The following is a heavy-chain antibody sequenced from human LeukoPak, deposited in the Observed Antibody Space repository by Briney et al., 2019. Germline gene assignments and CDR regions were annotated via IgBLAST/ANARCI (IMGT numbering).Heavy chain of an antibody. CDR1: GGSISSSSYY. D-gene: IGHD2/OR15-2a*01. Sequence: TSETLSLTCTVSGGSISSSSYYWGWIRQPPGKGLEWIGSIYYSGSTYYNPSLKSRVTISIDTSKNQFSLKLSSVTAADTAVYYCATAPHVNYFDFWGQGALVTVST. CDR2: IYYSGST. V-gene: IGHV4-39*07. J-gene: IGHJ4*02. CDR3: ATAPHVNYFDF.